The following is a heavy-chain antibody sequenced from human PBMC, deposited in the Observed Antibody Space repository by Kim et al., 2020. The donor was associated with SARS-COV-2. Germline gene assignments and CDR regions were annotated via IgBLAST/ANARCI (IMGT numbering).Heavy chain of an antibody. V-gene: IGHV3-30-3*01. CDR3: ARDPLSGSYEHFDY. CDR1: GFTFSSYA. CDR2: ISYDGSNK. J-gene: IGHJ4*02. Sequence: GGSLRLSCAASGFTFSSYAMHWVRQAPGKGLEWVAVISYDGSNKYYADSVKGRFTISRDNSKNTLYLQMNSLRAEDTAVYYCARDPLSGSYEHFDYWGQGTLVTVSS. D-gene: IGHD1-26*01.